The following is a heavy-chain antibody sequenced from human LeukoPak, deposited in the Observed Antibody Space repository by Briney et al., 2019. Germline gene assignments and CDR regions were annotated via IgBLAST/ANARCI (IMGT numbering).Heavy chain of an antibody. J-gene: IGHJ6*04. CDR1: GGTFSSYA. CDR3: ARGTITMVRGVMDYYGMDV. V-gene: IGHV1-69*06. D-gene: IGHD3-10*01. Sequence: ASVKVSCKAPGGTFSSYAISWVRQAPGQGLEWMGGIIPIFGTANYAQKFQGRVTITADKSTSTAYMELSSLRSEDTAVYYCARGTITMVRGVMDYYGMDVWGKGTTVTISS. CDR2: IIPIFGTA.